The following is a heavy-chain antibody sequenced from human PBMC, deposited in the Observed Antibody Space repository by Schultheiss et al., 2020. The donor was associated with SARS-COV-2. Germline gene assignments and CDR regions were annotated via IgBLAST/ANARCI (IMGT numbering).Heavy chain of an antibody. D-gene: IGHD6-19*01. CDR1: GYTFTSYG. J-gene: IGHJ5*02. CDR2: INPNSGGT. Sequence: ASVKVSCKASGYTFTSYGISWVRQAPGQGLEWMGWINPNSGGTNYAQKFQGRVTMTRDTSISTAYMELSRLRSDDTAVYYCARVLGDSSGWYSRGGWFDPWGQGTLVTVSS. V-gene: IGHV1-2*02. CDR3: ARVLGDSSGWYSRGGWFDP.